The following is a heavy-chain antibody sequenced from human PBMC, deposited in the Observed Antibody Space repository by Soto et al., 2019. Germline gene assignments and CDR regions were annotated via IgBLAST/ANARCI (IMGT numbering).Heavy chain of an antibody. J-gene: IGHJ5*01. Sequence: GGSLRLSCAASGFTVSSNYMNWVRQAPGKGLGWVSVIYSGGSTYYADSVKGRFTISRDNSKNTLYLQMSSLRAEDTAVYYCARGYCSGGSCYSVWFDSWGQGTLVTVSS. V-gene: IGHV3-66*01. CDR2: IYSGGST. CDR3: ARGYCSGGSCYSVWFDS. CDR1: GFTVSSNY. D-gene: IGHD2-15*01.